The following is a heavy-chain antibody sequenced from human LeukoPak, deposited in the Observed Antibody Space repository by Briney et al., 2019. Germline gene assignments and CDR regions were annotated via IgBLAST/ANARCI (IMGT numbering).Heavy chain of an antibody. CDR1: GFTFSSYG. J-gene: IGHJ4*02. CDR3: AKDGDYYDSDAYSSFFDY. V-gene: IGHV3-23*01. Sequence: GRSLRLSCAASGFTFSSYGMHWVRQAPGKGLEWVAAISGSGGSRYYADSVKGRFAISRDDSTNTLSLQMTSLRAEDTAIYYCAKDGDYYDSDAYSSFFDYWGQGTLVTVSS. D-gene: IGHD3-22*01. CDR2: ISGSGGSR.